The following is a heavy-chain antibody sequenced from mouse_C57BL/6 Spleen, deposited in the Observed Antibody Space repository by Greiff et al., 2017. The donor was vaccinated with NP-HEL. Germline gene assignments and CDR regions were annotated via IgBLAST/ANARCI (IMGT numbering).Heavy chain of an antibody. Sequence: VQLQQSGAELVKPGASVKLSCKASGYTFTSYWMHWVKQRPGQGLEWIGMIHPNSGSTNFNEKFKSKATLTVDKSSSTAYMQLSSLKSEDSAVYDCARTHGSRTEWYFDVWGTGTTVTVSS. CDR2: IHPNSGST. CDR1: GYTFTSYW. D-gene: IGHD1-1*01. CDR3: ARTHGSRTEWYFDV. V-gene: IGHV1-64*01. J-gene: IGHJ1*03.